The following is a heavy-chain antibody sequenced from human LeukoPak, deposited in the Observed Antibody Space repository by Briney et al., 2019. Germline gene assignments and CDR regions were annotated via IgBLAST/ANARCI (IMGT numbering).Heavy chain of an antibody. CDR1: GFTFSSYS. CDR2: ISSSSSYI. D-gene: IGHD3-3*01. CDR3: ARGRGVRFLEWLSLHYGMDV. Sequence: GGSLRLSCAASGFTFSSYSMNWVRQAPGEGLEWVSSISSSSSYIYYADSVKGRFTISRDNAKNSLYLQMNSLRAEDTAVYYCARGRGVRFLEWLSLHYGMDVWGQGTTVTVSS. J-gene: IGHJ6*02. V-gene: IGHV3-21*01.